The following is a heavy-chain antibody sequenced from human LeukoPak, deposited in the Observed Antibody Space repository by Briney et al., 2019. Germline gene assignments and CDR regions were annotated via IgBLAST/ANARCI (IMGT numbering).Heavy chain of an antibody. V-gene: IGHV3-30-3*01. CDR2: ISYDGSNK. J-gene: IGHJ4*02. CDR1: GFTFSSYA. D-gene: IGHD3-16*02. Sequence: PGGSLRLSCAASGFTFSSYAMHWVRQAPGKGLEWVAVISYDGSNKYYADSVKGRFTISRDNSKNTLYLQMNSLRAEDTAVYYCARDSRRDYVWGSYRAIDYWGQGTLVTVSS. CDR3: ARDSRRDYVWGSYRAIDY.